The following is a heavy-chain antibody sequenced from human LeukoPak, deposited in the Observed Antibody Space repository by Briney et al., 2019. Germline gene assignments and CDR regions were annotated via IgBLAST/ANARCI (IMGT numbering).Heavy chain of an antibody. D-gene: IGHD5-24*01. CDR2: IIPIFGAA. CDR1: GGTFSSYA. J-gene: IGHJ4*02. CDR3: ARRDGLQGSYFDY. V-gene: IGHV1-69*13. Sequence: SVKVSCKASGGTFSSYAISWVRQAPGQGLEWMGGIIPIFGAANYAQKFQGRVTITADESTSTAYMELSSLRSEDTAVYYCARRDGLQGSYFDYWGQGTLVTVSS.